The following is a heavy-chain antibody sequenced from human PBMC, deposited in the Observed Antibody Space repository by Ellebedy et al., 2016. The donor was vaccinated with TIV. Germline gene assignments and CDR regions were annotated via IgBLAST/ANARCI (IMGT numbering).Heavy chain of an antibody. CDR3: ARRYSGSSYHYFDY. CDR1: GYTFTSYG. D-gene: IGHD1-26*01. CDR2: ISAYKDNT. Sequence: AASVKVSCKASGYTFTSYGISWVRQVPGQGLEWMGWISAYKDNTNYAQKFQGRVTVTRDTSTSTVYMELRSLRSDDTAVYYCARRYSGSSYHYFDYWGQGTLVIVSS. J-gene: IGHJ4*02. V-gene: IGHV1-18*04.